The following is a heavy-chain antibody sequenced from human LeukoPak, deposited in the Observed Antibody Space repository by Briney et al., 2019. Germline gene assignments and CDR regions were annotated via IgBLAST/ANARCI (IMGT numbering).Heavy chain of an antibody. V-gene: IGHV3-23*01. CDR3: AKDPHYYDSSGRSVFDFDY. J-gene: IGHJ4*02. CDR2: ISGSGGST. Sequence: GGSLRLSCAASGFTFSNAWMSWVRQAPGKGLEWVSAISGSGGSTYYADSVKGRFTISRDNSKNTLYLQMNGLRAEDTAVYYCAKDPHYYDSSGRSVFDFDYWGQGTLVTVSS. CDR1: GFTFSNAW. D-gene: IGHD3-22*01.